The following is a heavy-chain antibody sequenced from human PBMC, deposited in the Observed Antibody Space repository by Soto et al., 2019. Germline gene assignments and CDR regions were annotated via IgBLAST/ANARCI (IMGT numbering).Heavy chain of an antibody. V-gene: IGHV4-30-4*01. J-gene: IGHJ5*02. CDR3: ARDWGYSSSFGFGNWFDP. CDR1: GGSISSGDYY. CDR2: IYYSGST. Sequence: QVQLQESGPGLVKPSQTLSLTCTVSGGSISSGDYYWSWIRQPPGKGLEWIGYIYYSGSTYYNPSLKSRVTISVDTSKNQFSLKLSSVTAADTAVYYCARDWGYSSSFGFGNWFDPWGQGTLVIVSS. D-gene: IGHD6-6*01.